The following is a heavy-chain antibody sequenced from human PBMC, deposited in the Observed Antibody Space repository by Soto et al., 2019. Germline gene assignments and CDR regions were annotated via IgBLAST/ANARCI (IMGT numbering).Heavy chain of an antibody. V-gene: IGHV4-39*01. CDR3: ARHKSGSDWLDP. J-gene: IGHJ5*02. CDR1: GGSISYISYF. D-gene: IGHD2-15*01. Sequence: SETLSLTCTVSGGSISYISYFWGWIRQPPGKGLQWIGCMFYSGATYYNPSLKNRVTLSVDTSNNEFSLKLVSVTAPDTAVYYCARHKSGSDWLDPWGQGTLVTVSS. CDR2: MFYSGAT.